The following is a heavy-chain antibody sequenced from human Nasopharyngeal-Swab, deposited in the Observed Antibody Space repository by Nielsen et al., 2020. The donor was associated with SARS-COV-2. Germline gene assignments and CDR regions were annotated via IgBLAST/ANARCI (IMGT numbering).Heavy chain of an antibody. CDR3: ATPCNSYGYRGPFDY. CDR1: GFTFSSYG. D-gene: IGHD3-16*01. V-gene: IGHV3-30*03. Sequence: GGSLRLSCAASGFTFSSYGMHWARQAPGKGLEWVAVISYDGSNKYYADSVKGRFTISRDNSKNTLYLQMNSLRAEDTAVYYCATPCNSYGYRGPFDYWGQGTPVTVSS. J-gene: IGHJ4*02. CDR2: ISYDGSNK.